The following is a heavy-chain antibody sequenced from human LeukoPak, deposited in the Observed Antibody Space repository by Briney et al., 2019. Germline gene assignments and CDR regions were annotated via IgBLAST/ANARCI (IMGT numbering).Heavy chain of an antibody. J-gene: IGHJ6*02. CDR1: GFTFSSYW. D-gene: IGHD1-26*01. V-gene: IGHV3-74*01. Sequence: GGSLRLSCAASGFTFSSYWMHWVRQAPGKGLVWVSRINSDGSSTSYADSVKGRFTISRDNAKNTLYLQMNSLRAEDTAVYYCGRGAFYYGMDVWGQGTTVTVSS. CDR3: GRGAFYYGMDV. CDR2: INSDGSST.